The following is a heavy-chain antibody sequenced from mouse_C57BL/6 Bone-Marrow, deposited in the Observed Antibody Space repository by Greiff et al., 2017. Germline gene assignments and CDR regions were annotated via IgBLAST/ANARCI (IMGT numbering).Heavy chain of an antibody. J-gene: IGHJ3*01. CDR1: GFNIKDDY. Sequence: VQLQQSGAELVRPGASVKLSCTASGFNIKDDYMHWVKQRPEQGLEWIGWIDPENGDTEYASKFQGKATITADTSSNTAYLQLSSLTSEDTAVYYCTTSGGYLFAYWGQGTLVTVSA. CDR3: TTSGGYLFAY. V-gene: IGHV14-4*01. CDR2: IDPENGDT. D-gene: IGHD2-2*01.